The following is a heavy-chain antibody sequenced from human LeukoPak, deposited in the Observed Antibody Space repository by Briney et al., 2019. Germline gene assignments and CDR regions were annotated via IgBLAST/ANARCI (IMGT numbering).Heavy chain of an antibody. J-gene: IGHJ4*02. CDR1: GFTFSNAW. CDR3: TTAVVGCSGGSCYVADY. Sequence: GGSLRLSCAASGFTFSNAWMSWVRQAPGKGLEWVGRIKSKTDGGTTDYAAPVKGGFTISRDDSKNTLYLQMNSLKTEDTAVYYCTTAVVGCSGGSCYVADYWGQGTLVTVSS. V-gene: IGHV3-15*01. D-gene: IGHD2-15*01. CDR2: IKSKTDGGTT.